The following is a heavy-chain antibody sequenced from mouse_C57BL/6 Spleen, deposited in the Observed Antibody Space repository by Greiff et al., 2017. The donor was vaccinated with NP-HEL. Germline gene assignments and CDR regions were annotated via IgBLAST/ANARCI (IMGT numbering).Heavy chain of an antibody. D-gene: IGHD2-3*01. CDR3: TTFPDGYSTWFAY. Sequence: EVKLKQSGAELVRPGASVKLSCTASGFNIKDDYMHWVKQRPEQGLEWIGWIDPENGDTEYASKFQGKATITADTSSNTAYLQLSSLTSEDTAVYYCTTFPDGYSTWFAYWGQGTLVTVSA. V-gene: IGHV14-4*01. CDR2: IDPENGDT. J-gene: IGHJ3*01. CDR1: GFNIKDDY.